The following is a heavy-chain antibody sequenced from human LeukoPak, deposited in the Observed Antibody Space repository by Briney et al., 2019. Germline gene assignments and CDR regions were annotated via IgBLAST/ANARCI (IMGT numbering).Heavy chain of an antibody. CDR1: GFTFSSYW. J-gene: IGHJ4*02. CDR2: IKQDGSEK. Sequence: PGGSLRLSCAASGFTFSSYWMSWVRQAPGKGLEWLANIKQDGSEKYYVDSVKGRFTISRDNAKNSLYLQMNSLRAEDTAVYYCARKHYGSGSYFLDYWGQGTLVTVSS. D-gene: IGHD3-10*01. CDR3: ARKHYGSGSYFLDY. V-gene: IGHV3-7*03.